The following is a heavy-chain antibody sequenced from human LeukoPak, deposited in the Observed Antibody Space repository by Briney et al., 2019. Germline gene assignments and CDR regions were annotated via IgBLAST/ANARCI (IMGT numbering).Heavy chain of an antibody. V-gene: IGHV3-66*02. D-gene: IGHD2-2*01. J-gene: IGHJ4*02. CDR2: IYSGGST. CDR1: GFTVSSNY. CDR3: ARDSVPAY. Sequence: GGSLRLSCAASGFTVSSNYMSWVRQAPGKGLKWASVIYSGGSTYYADSVKGRFTISRDNSKNTLYLQMNSLRAEDTAVYYCARDSVPAYWGQGTLVTVSS.